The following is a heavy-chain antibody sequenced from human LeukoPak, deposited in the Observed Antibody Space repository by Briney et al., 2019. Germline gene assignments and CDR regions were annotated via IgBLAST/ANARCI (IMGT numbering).Heavy chain of an antibody. CDR2: TSSSDAGT. V-gene: IGHV3-23*01. D-gene: IGHD2-21*01. CDR3: ARAPVTSCRGAYCYPFDY. J-gene: IGHJ4*02. Sequence: GGSLRLSCAASGFPFSSYAMSWVRQAPGKGLEWVSATSSSDAGTYYADSVRGRFTISRDNSKNTLYLQMNSLRVEDAAVYYCARAPVTSCRGAYCYPFDYWGQGTLVTVSS. CDR1: GFPFSSYA.